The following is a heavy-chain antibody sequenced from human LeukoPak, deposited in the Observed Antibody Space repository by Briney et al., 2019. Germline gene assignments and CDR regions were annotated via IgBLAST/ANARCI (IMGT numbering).Heavy chain of an antibody. CDR1: GFTFSDHY. Sequence: PGGSLRLSCAVSGFTFSDHYMEWVRQAPGKGLEWVGRSRNKANSYTTEYAASVKGRFTISRDDSKTSLYLQMNSLKTEDTAVYYCARDQYYDSTYYFDYWGQGILVTVSS. V-gene: IGHV3-72*01. CDR3: ARDQYYDSTYYFDY. J-gene: IGHJ4*02. CDR2: SRNKANSYTT. D-gene: IGHD3-10*01.